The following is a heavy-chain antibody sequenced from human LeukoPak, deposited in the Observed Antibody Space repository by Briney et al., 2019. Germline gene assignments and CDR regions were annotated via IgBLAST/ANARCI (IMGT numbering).Heavy chain of an antibody. CDR1: GFTFDDYA. Sequence: GGSLRLSCAASGFTFDDYAMHWVRQAPGKGLEWVSLISWDGGSTYYADSVKGRFTISRDNSKNSLYLQMNGLRAEDTALYYCARGPTYYDFWSGPGDYWGQGTLVTVSS. V-gene: IGHV3-43D*03. CDR2: ISWDGGST. CDR3: ARGPTYYDFWSGPGDY. J-gene: IGHJ4*02. D-gene: IGHD3-3*01.